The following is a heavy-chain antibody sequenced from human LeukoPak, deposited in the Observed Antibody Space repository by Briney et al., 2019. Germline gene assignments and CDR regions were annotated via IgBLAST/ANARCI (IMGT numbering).Heavy chain of an antibody. D-gene: IGHD2-15*01. CDR3: ARAYCSGGSCYSRWFDP. CDR1: GYTFTGYY. V-gene: IGHV1-2*06. J-gene: IGHJ5*02. CDR2: INPNSGGT. Sequence: ASVKVSCKASGYTFTGYYMHWVRQAPGRGLEWMGRINPNSGGTNYAQKFQGRVTMTRDTSISTAYMELSRLRSDDTAVYYCARAYCSGGSCYSRWFDPWGQGTLVTVSS.